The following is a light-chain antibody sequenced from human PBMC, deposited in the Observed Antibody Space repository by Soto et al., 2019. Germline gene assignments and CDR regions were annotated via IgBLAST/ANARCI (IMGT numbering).Light chain of an antibody. CDR2: KVS. CDR3: MQGTHWPPYT. J-gene: IGKJ2*01. Sequence: DVVMTQSPLSLPVTLGQPASISCRSSQSLAYSDGNTYLNWFQQRPGQSPRRLIYKVSNRDSGGSDRLSGSGSGSDFTLKISRVEAEDVGVYYCMQGTHWPPYTFGQGTKLEIK. CDR1: QSLAYSDGNTY. V-gene: IGKV2-30*01.